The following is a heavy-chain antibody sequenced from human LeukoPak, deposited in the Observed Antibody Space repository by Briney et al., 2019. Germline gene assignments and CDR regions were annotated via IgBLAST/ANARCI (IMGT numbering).Heavy chain of an antibody. V-gene: IGHV3-30*02. Sequence: GGSLRLSCAASGFTFSSYGMHWVRQAPGKGLEWVAFIRYDGSNKYYADSVKGRFTISRDNSKNTLYLQMNSLRAEDTAVYYCAKDHSLAPPTEYQLLYYFDYWGQGTLVTVSS. CDR3: AKDHSLAPPTEYQLLYYFDY. CDR1: GFTFSSYG. J-gene: IGHJ4*02. D-gene: IGHD2-2*01. CDR2: IRYDGSNK.